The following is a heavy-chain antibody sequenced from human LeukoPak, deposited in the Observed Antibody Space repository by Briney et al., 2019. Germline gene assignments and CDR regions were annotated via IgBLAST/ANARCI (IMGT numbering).Heavy chain of an antibody. CDR2: IKQDEYEK. CDR3: ARLVTTGPGTFDI. CDR1: GFTFSSYA. Sequence: GGSLRLSCAASGFTFSSYAMSWVRQAPGKGLEWVANIKQDEYEKYYVDAVKGRFTTSRDNAKNSLYLQLNSLRAEDTAVYYCARLVTTGPGTFDIWGQGTMVTVSS. V-gene: IGHV3-7*01. J-gene: IGHJ3*02. D-gene: IGHD4-17*01.